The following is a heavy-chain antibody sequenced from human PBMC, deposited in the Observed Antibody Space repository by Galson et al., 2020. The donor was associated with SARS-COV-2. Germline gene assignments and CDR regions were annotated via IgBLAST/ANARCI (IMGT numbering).Heavy chain of an antibody. D-gene: IGHD3-10*01. CDR2: ISYDGSNK. J-gene: IGHJ6*02. Sequence: TGGSLRLSCAASGFNFSSYGMHWVRQAPGKGLEWVAVISYDGSNKYYADSVKGRFTISRDNSKNTLYLQMNSLRAEDTAVYYCAKDHRVLLWFGQYGMDVWGQGTTVTVSS. CDR1: GFNFSSYG. V-gene: IGHV3-30*18. CDR3: AKDHRVLLWFGQYGMDV.